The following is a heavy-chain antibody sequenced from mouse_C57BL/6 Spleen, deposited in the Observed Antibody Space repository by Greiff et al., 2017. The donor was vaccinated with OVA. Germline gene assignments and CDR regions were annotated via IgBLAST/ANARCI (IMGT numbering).Heavy chain of an antibody. Sequence: QVQLQQSGAELVRPGASVTLSCKASGYTFTDYEMHWVKQTPVHGLEWIGAIDPETGGTAYNQKFKGKAILTADKSSSTAYMELRSLTSEDSAVYYCTRLGTVVGDYWGQGTTLTVSS. J-gene: IGHJ2*01. CDR2: IDPETGGT. V-gene: IGHV1-15*01. CDR3: TRLGTVVGDY. CDR1: GYTFTDYE. D-gene: IGHD1-1*01.